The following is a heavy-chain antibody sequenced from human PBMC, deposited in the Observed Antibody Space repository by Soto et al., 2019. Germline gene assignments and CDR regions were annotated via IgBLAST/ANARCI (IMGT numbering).Heavy chain of an antibody. V-gene: IGHV4-59*01. D-gene: IGHD2-21*02. J-gene: IGHJ6*02. CDR1: GGSISSYY. CDR3: ARGCGGDCPGPYYYYYGKDV. Sequence: SETLSLTCTVSGGSISSYYWSWIRQPPGKGLEWIGYIYYSGSTNYNPSLKSRVTISVDTSKNQFSLKLSSVTAADTAVYYCARGCGGDCPGPYYYYYGKDVWGQGTTVTVSS. CDR2: IYYSGST.